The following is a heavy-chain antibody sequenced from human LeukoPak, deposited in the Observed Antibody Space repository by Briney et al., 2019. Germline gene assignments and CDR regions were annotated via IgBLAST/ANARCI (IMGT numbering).Heavy chain of an antibody. CDR3: ATGTTTITAGAFDI. CDR2: IITILGIT. Sequence: ASVKVSCKASGGTFGSYTINWVRQAPGQGLEWMGRIITILGITNYAQNFQGRVTIRADKSTSTAYMELSDLRSEDTAVYYCATGTTTITAGAFDIWGQGTMVTVSS. D-gene: IGHD4-17*01. CDR1: GGTFGSYT. J-gene: IGHJ3*02. V-gene: IGHV1-69*02.